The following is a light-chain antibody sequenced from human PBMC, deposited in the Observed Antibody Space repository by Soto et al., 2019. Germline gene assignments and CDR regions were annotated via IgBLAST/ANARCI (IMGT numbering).Light chain of an antibody. J-gene: IGLJ2*01. CDR1: SSDVGAYNY. Sequence: QAVVTQPPSASGSPGQSVTISCTGTSSDVGAYNYVSWYQQEQGKAPKLMIYAVNKRPSGVPDRFSGSKSGNTASLTVSGLRAADEADYFCSSYAGGNNIMVFGGGTKVTVL. CDR3: SSYAGGNNIMV. V-gene: IGLV2-8*01. CDR2: AVN.